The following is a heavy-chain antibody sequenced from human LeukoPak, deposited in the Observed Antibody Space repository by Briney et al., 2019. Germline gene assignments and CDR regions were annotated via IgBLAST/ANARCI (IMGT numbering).Heavy chain of an antibody. J-gene: IGHJ6*02. V-gene: IGHV3-7*01. Sequence: GGSLRLSCAASGFTFSIYAMTWVRQAPGKGLEWVAHIKQDGSEKNYVDSVKGRFTISRDNAKNSLYLQMNSLRAEDTAVYYCARERWSLYSNDYYYYGLDVWGQGTTVTVSS. CDR2: IKQDGSEK. CDR3: ARERWSLYSNDYYYYGLDV. CDR1: GFTFSIYA. D-gene: IGHD3-3*01.